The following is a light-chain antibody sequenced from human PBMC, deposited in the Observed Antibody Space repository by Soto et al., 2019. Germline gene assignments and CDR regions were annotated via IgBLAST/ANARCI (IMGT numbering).Light chain of an antibody. CDR2: EVS. J-gene: IGLJ1*01. CDR3: SSFTGSDNV. CDR1: SSDVGVYNY. Sequence: QSVLTQPPSASGSPGQSVTISCTGTSSDVGVYNYVSWYQQHPGKAPKLMIYEVSKRPSGVPDRFSGSKSGNTASLTVSGLQPEDEADYFCSSFTGSDNVFGTGTKLTVL. V-gene: IGLV2-8*01.